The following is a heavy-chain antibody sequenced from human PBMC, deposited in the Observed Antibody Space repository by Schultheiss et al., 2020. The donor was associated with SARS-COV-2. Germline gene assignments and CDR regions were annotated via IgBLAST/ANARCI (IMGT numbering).Heavy chain of an antibody. V-gene: IGHV3-13*01. CDR1: GFTFSSYD. J-gene: IGHJ6*02. D-gene: IGHD1/OR15-1a*01. CDR2: IGTAGDT. Sequence: GGSLRLSCAASGFTFSSYDMHWVRQATGKGLEWVSAIGTAGDTYYPGSVKGRFTISRENAKNSLYLQMNSLRAEDTAVYYCARVVGYGNNAGEVGYAMDDWGQGTTVTVSS. CDR3: ARVVGYGNNAGEVGYAMDD.